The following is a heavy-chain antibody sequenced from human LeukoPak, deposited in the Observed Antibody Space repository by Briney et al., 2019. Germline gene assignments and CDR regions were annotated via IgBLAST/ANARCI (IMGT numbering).Heavy chain of an antibody. CDR2: IYYSGST. CDR3: ASLTTADAFDI. J-gene: IGHJ3*02. Sequence: SETLSLTCTVSGGSISSYYWSWIRQPPGKGLEWIGYIYYSGSTNYKPSLKSRVTISVDTSKNQFSLKLSSVTAADTAVFYCASLTTADAFDIWGRGTMVTVSS. D-gene: IGHD3-22*01. CDR1: GGSISSYY. V-gene: IGHV4-59*01.